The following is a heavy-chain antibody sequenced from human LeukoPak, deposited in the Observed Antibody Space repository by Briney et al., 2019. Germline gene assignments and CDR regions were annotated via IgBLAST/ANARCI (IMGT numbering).Heavy chain of an antibody. CDR3: ARATHSSDAFDI. D-gene: IGHD1-26*01. J-gene: IGHJ3*02. Sequence: ASVKVSCKASGYTFTSYYMHWVRQAPGQGLEWMGWINPNSGGTNYAQKFQGRVTMTRDTSISTAYMELSRLRSDDTAVYYCARATHSSDAFDIWGQGTMVTVSS. V-gene: IGHV1-2*02. CDR2: INPNSGGT. CDR1: GYTFTSYY.